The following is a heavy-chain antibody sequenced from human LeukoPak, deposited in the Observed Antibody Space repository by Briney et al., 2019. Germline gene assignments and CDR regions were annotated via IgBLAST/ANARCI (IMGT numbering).Heavy chain of an antibody. J-gene: IGHJ4*02. D-gene: IGHD5-12*01. CDR3: ARVWIVATSMGLPKISYYFDY. CDR2: IYYSGST. CDR1: GGSISSYY. V-gene: IGHV4-59*12. Sequence: SETLSLTCTVSGGSISSYYWSWIRQPPGKGLEWIGYIYYSGSTNYNPSLKSRVTISVDTSKNQFSLKLSSVTAADTAVYYCARVWIVATSMGLPKISYYFDYWGQGTLVTVSS.